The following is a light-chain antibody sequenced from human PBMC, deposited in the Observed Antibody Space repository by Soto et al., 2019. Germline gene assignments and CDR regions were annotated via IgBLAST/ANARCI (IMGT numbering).Light chain of an antibody. CDR1: SSNIGAGYD. V-gene: IGLV1-40*01. CDR3: QSYDSSLSGFYV. J-gene: IGLJ1*01. CDR2: GNS. Sequence: ALTQPPSVSGAPGQRVTISCTGSSSNIGAGYDVHWYQQLPGTAPKLLIYGNSNRPSGVPDRFSGSKSGTSASLAITGLQAEDEADYYCQSYDSSLSGFYVFGTGTKVTVL.